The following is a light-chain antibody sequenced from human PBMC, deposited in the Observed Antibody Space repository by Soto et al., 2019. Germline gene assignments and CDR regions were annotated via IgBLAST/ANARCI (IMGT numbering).Light chain of an antibody. Sequence: VLNQSPDSLSVSLGERATLSCRASQSVSSSYLAWYQQKPGQAPRLLIYGASSRATGIPDRFSGSGSGTDFTLTISRLEPEDFAVYYCQQYDSSPKTFGQGTKVDIK. CDR1: QSVSSSY. CDR3: QQYDSSPKT. CDR2: GAS. J-gene: IGKJ1*01. V-gene: IGKV3-20*01.